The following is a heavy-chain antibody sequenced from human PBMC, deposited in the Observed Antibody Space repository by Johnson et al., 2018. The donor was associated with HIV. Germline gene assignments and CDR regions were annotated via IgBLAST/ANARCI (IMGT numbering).Heavy chain of an antibody. J-gene: IGHJ3*02. CDR3: AKWSIVGATFSDAFDI. CDR2: INWNGGST. V-gene: IGHV3-20*04. Sequence: EVQLVESGGGLVQPGGSLRLSCAASGFTFDDYGMSWVRQAPGKGLEWVSGINWNGGSTGYADSVKGRFTISRDNAKNSLYLQMNSLRAEDTALYYCAKWSIVGATFSDAFDIWGQGTMVTVS. CDR1: GFTFDDYG. D-gene: IGHD1-26*01.